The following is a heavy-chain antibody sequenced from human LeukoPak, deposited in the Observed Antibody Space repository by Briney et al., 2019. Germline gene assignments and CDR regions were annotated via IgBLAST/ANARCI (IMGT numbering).Heavy chain of an antibody. CDR1: GFTFSGYW. V-gene: IGHV3-7*01. CDR3: ATARGGSGWVFDH. Sequence: PGGSLRLSCAASGFTFSGYWMTWVRQAPGKGLEWVANIKQDGGEEYYVDSVKGRFTISRDNAKNSLYLQMNSLRADDTAVYYCATARGGSGWVFDHWGQGTLVTVSS. D-gene: IGHD6-19*01. CDR2: IKQDGGEE. J-gene: IGHJ4*02.